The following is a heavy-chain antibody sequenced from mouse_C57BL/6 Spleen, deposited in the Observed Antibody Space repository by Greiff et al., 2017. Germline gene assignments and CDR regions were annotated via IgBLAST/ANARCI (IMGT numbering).Heavy chain of an antibody. J-gene: IGHJ4*01. CDR1: GYAFSSYW. D-gene: IGHD2-3*01. CDR2: IYPGDGDT. V-gene: IGHV1-80*01. Sequence: VHLVESGAELVKPGASVKISRKASGYAFSSYWMNWVKQRPGKGLEWIGQIYPGDGDTNYNGKFKGKATLTADKSSSTAYMQLSSLTSEDSAVYFCARSLDGLYAMDYWGQGTSVTVSS. CDR3: ARSLDGLYAMDY.